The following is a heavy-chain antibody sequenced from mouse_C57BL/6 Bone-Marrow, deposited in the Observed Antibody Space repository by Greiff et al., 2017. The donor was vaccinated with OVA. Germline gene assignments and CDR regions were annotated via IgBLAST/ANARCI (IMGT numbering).Heavy chain of an antibody. CDR3: TRLLDAMDY. J-gene: IGHJ4*01. Sequence: EVMLVESGEGLVKPGGSLKLSCAASGFYFSSYAMSWVRQTPEKRLEWVAYISSGGDYIYYADTVKGRFTNSRDNDRNTLYLQMSSLKSKDTAMYYCTRLLDAMDYGGQGTSVTVSS. CDR2: ISSGGDYI. D-gene: IGHD2-1*01. CDR1: GFYFSSYA. V-gene: IGHV5-9-1*02.